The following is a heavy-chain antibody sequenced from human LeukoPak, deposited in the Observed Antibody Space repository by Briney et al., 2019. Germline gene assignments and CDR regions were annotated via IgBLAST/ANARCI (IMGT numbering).Heavy chain of an antibody. J-gene: IGHJ4*02. CDR1: GYTFTGYY. V-gene: IGHV1-2*06. CDR2: TNPNSGGT. D-gene: IGHD3-22*01. Sequence: ASVKFSCKASGYTFTGYYMHWVRQAPGQGLEWMGRTNPNSGGTNYAQKFQGRVTVTRDTSISTAYMELSRLRSDDTAVYYCARGYYDSSGYYSIDYWGQGTLVTVSS. CDR3: ARGYYDSSGYYSIDY.